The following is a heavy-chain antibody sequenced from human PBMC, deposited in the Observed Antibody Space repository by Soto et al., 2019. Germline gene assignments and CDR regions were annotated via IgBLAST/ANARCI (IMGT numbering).Heavy chain of an antibody. CDR2: MNASNGQR. D-gene: IGHD4-17*01. J-gene: IGHJ4*02. Sequence: QVRLVQSGAEVKKPGAAVEVSCKASGYTFISHDVNWVRRAAGRGLEWIGWMNASNGQRGYIQKFQGRVTRTADTSTSTAYMEQRTLRSEDTDVYVCTRGGDLDFWGMGTMVTVST. V-gene: IGHV1-8*01. CDR1: GYTFISHD. CDR3: TRGGDLDF.